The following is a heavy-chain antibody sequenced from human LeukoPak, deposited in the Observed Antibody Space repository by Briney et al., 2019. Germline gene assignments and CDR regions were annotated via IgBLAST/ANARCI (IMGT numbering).Heavy chain of an antibody. CDR1: GYSITSGYY. Sequence: SETLSLTCTVSGYSITSGYYWGWIRQPPGKGLEWIGNIYHSGSTYYNPSLKSRVTISIDTSKKHFSLKLTSVTAADTAVYYCARGAPPQNWGQGTLVTVSS. V-gene: IGHV4-38-2*02. CDR3: ARGAPPQN. CDR2: IYHSGST. J-gene: IGHJ4*02.